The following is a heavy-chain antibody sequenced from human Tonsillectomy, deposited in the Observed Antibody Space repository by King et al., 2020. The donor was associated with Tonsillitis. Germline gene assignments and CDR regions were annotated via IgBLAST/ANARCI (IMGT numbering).Heavy chain of an antibody. D-gene: IGHD3-22*01. V-gene: IGHV3-23*04. CDR3: ANLYYYDSSGNAFDI. CDR2: ISDSGGST. Sequence: VQLVESGGGLVQPGGSLRLSCAASGFTFSIYAMSLVRQASGKGLEWVSTISDSGGSTYYADSVNGRFTISRDNPKNTLSLQMNSLRAEDTAVYYCANLYYYDSSGNAFDIWGQGTMVTVSS. J-gene: IGHJ3*02. CDR1: GFTFSIYA.